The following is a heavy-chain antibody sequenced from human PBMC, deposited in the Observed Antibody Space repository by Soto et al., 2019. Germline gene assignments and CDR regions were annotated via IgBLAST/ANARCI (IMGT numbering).Heavy chain of an antibody. CDR3: ARTGGLTSFDV. V-gene: IGHV1-46*01. CDR2: INPSGDST. D-gene: IGHD2-8*02. Sequence: QVRLVQSGAEVVKPGASVKVSCESSGYAFSAYHMHWVRQAPGQGLEWLGVINPSGDSTTYAQKFQGRFTVTRDTSTSTVSMELRDLKSEDTAVYYCARTGGLTSFDVWGQGTMVTVSS. CDR1: GYAFSAYH. J-gene: IGHJ3*01.